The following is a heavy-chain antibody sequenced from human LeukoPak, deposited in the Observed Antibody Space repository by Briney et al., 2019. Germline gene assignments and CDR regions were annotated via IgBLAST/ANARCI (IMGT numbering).Heavy chain of an antibody. D-gene: IGHD4-17*01. V-gene: IGHV1-69*13. CDR1: GGTFSSYA. CDR2: IIPIFGTA. Sequence: ASVKVSCKASGGTFSSYAISWVRQAPGQGLEWMGGIIPIFGTANYAQKFQGRVTITVDESTSTAYMELSSLRSEDTAVYYCAIGTAGTTVTLFDYWGQGTLVTVSS. J-gene: IGHJ4*02. CDR3: AIGTAGTTVTLFDY.